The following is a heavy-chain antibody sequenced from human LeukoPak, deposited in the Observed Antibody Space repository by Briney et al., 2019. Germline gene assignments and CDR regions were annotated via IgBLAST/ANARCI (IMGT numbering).Heavy chain of an antibody. CDR2: MNPNSGNT. CDR3: ARGGYSSRFHYYYGMDV. J-gene: IGHJ6*02. D-gene: IGHD5-18*01. CDR1: GYTFTSYD. Sequence: ASVKVSCKASGYTFTSYDINWVRQATGQGLEWMGWMNPNSGNTGYAQKFQGRVTMTRNTSISTAYMELSSLRSEDTAVYYCARGGYSSRFHYYYGMDVWGQGTTVTVSS. V-gene: IGHV1-8*01.